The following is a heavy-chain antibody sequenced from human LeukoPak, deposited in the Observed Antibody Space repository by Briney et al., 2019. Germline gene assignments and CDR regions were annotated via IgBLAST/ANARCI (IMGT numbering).Heavy chain of an antibody. D-gene: IGHD5-18*01. CDR3: TRYSGRTDY. Sequence: GGSLRLSCTSSGFTFGTYAVSWFRQAPGKGLEWVAFIRSKTFGGTTEYAASVKGRFAISRDDSKSIAYLQMNSLKTEDTAVYYCTRYSGRTDYWGQGTLVSVSS. CDR2: IRSKTFGGTT. J-gene: IGHJ4*02. V-gene: IGHV3-49*03. CDR1: GFTFGTYA.